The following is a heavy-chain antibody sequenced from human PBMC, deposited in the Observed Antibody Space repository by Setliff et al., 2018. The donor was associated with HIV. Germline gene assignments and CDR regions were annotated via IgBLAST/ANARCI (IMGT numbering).Heavy chain of an antibody. CDR3: ARGRYYDSGTYFTET. CDR2: FVPMFGSA. CDR1: GGSFSNYA. Sequence: SVKVSCKASGGSFSNYAFSWVRQALGQGLEWMGGFVPMFGSANYAQKFQGRLTITADESTTTVYMELSRFRSEDTAVYYCARGRYYDSGTYFTETWGQGTLVTVSS. J-gene: IGHJ5*02. V-gene: IGHV1-69*13. D-gene: IGHD3-10*01.